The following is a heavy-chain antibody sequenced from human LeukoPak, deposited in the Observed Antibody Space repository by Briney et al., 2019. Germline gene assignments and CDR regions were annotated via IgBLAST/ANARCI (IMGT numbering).Heavy chain of an antibody. CDR2: FDPEDGET. J-gene: IGHJ4*02. CDR1: GYTLTELS. CDR3: AADPIEAADTDY. D-gene: IGHD6-13*01. V-gene: IGHV1-24*01. Sequence: ASVKVSCKVSGYTLTELSMHWVRQAPGKGLEWMGGFDPEDGETIYAQKFQGRVTMTEDTSTDTAYMELSSLRSEDTAVYYCAADPIEAADTDYWGQGTLVTASS.